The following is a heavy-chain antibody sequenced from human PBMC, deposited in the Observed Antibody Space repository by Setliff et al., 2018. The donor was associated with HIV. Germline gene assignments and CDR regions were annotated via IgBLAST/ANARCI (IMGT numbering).Heavy chain of an antibody. J-gene: IGHJ6*02. CDR2: INTHSGYT. D-gene: IGHD6-13*01. CDR1: GYTFNNYG. V-gene: IGHV1-18*01. Sequence: GASVKVSCKASGYTFNNYGISWVRQAPGQGLEWMGWINTHSGYTNYAQNVQGRVTVTMDTSTSTAYMELRSLKSDDTAVYYCARDCRVGWVFTYGMYVWGQGTLVTVSS. CDR3: ARDCRVGWVFTYGMYV.